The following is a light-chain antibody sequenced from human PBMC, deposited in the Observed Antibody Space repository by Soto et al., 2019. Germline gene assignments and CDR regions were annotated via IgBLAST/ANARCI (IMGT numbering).Light chain of an antibody. J-gene: IGKJ3*01. CDR2: AAS. CDR3: QKYNSAPYT. Sequence: DIQMTQSPSSLSASVGDRVTITCRASQGVSNNLAWYQQRPGRVPKLLIYAASTLQSGVPSRFSGSGTGTDFTLTISSLQPEDVATYYCQKYNSAPYTFGPGTTVDLK. CDR1: QGVSNN. V-gene: IGKV1-27*01.